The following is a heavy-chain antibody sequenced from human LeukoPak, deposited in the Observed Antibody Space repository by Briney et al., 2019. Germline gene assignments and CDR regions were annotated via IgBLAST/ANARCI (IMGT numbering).Heavy chain of an antibody. J-gene: IGHJ4*02. D-gene: IGHD4-11*01. CDR2: IWYDGSNK. Sequence: GGSLRLSCAASGFTFSSYGMHWVRQAPGKGLEWVAVIWYDGSNKYYADSVKGRFTISRDNSKNTLYLQMNSLRAEDTAVYYCARVHLDYSNYLDYWGQGTLVTVSS. CDR1: GFTFSSYG. V-gene: IGHV3-33*01. CDR3: ARVHLDYSNYLDY.